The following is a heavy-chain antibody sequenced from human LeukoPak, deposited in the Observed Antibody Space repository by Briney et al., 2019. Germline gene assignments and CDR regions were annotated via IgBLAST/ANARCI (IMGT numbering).Heavy chain of an antibody. CDR1: GGSFSGCY. Sequence: SETLSLPCAVYGGSFSGCYWSWIRQPPGKGLEWIGEINHSGSTNYNPSLKSRVTISVDTSKNQFSLKLTSVTAADTAVYYCARGGGYNWFDPWGQGTLVTVSS. V-gene: IGHV4-34*01. J-gene: IGHJ5*02. CDR3: ARGGGYNWFDP. CDR2: INHSGST.